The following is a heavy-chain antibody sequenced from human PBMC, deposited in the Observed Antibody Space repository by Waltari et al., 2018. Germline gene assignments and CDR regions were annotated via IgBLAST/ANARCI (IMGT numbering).Heavy chain of an antibody. CDR3: TTGVHHFPS. CDR1: GFSFSHSW. Sequence: EVQVVESGGGLVKPGGSLRLSCTASGFSFSHSWMSWVRQAPGKGVVWVGRIKSKPYCGTTDYGSPSKGRFTISRDDSKTTLYLQMTSLEIEDTALYYCTTGVHHFPSWGQGTLVTVSS. J-gene: IGHJ4*02. V-gene: IGHV3-15*01. CDR2: IKSKPYCGTT.